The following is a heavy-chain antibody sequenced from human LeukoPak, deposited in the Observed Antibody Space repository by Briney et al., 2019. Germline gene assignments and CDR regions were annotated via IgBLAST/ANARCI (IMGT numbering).Heavy chain of an antibody. CDR1: GYTLTELS. D-gene: IGHD3-10*01. J-gene: IGHJ4*02. CDR3: ARDLMVRGARGY. V-gene: IGHV1-24*01. Sequence: ASVKVSCKVSGYTLTELSMHWVRQAPGKGLEWMGGFDPEDGETIYAQKFQGRVTMTEDTSTDTAYMELSSLRSEDTAVYYCARDLMVRGARGYWGQGTLVTVSS. CDR2: FDPEDGET.